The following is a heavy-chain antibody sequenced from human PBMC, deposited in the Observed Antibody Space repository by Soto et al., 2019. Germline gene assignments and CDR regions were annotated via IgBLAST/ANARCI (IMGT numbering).Heavy chain of an antibody. V-gene: IGHV1-3*01. CDR3: ARGIATGQLDP. Sequence: ASVKVSCKASGYTFTRYTMNWVRQAPGQRLEWMGWINPDNGNTKSSQKFQDRVIITRDTSASTAYMDLSSLRSEDTAVYYCARGIATGQLDPWGQGTLVSVSS. CDR2: INPDNGNT. D-gene: IGHD2-15*01. CDR1: GYTFTRYT. J-gene: IGHJ5*02.